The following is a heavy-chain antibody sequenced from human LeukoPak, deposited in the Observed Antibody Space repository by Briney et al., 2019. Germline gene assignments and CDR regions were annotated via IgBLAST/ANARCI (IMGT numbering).Heavy chain of an antibody. CDR3: ARVAYYYDSSDPFGY. Sequence: PGGSLRLSCAASGFTFSSYWMSWVRQAPEKGLEWVANIKQDGSEKYYVDSVKGRFTISRDNAKNSLYLQMNSLRAEDTAVYYCARVAYYYDSSDPFGYWGQGTLVTVSS. CDR2: IKQDGSEK. D-gene: IGHD3-22*01. CDR1: GFTFSSYW. J-gene: IGHJ4*02. V-gene: IGHV3-7*01.